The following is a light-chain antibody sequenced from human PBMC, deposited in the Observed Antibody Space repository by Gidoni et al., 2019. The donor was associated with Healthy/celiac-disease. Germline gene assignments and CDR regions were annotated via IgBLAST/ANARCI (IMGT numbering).Light chain of an antibody. J-gene: IGKJ4*01. Sequence: DIPLTQSPSTLSASVGDRVTITCRASQRISNWLSWYQQKPGKAPKLLIYKASSLESGVPSRFSGSGSGTEFTLTISSLQPDDFATYYCQQYNSYSLTFGGGTKVEIK. CDR1: QRISNW. CDR3: QQYNSYSLT. CDR2: KAS. V-gene: IGKV1-5*03.